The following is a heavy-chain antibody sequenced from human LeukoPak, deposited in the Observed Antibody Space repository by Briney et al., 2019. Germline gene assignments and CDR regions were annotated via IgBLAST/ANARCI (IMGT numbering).Heavy chain of an antibody. Sequence: VGSLRLSCAASGFTFCSYSMNWVRQAPGEGLEWVSSIYSSSRAIYYADSVKGRFTISRDNAKNSLYLQINSLRAEDTAVYYCARDGDYYDSRGDAFDIWGQGAMVTVAS. J-gene: IGHJ3*02. V-gene: IGHV3-21*01. CDR1: GFTFCSYS. CDR2: IYSSSRAI. CDR3: ARDGDYYDSRGDAFDI. D-gene: IGHD3-22*01.